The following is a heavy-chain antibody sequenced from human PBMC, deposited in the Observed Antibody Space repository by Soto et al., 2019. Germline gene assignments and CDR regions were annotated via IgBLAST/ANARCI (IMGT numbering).Heavy chain of an antibody. V-gene: IGHV3-9*01. CDR1: GFTFDDYA. D-gene: IGHD3-10*01. CDR2: ISWNGAAT. J-gene: IGHJ4*02. Sequence: EAHLVESGGGLVQPGRSLRLSCVASGFTFDDYAIHWVRQAPGKGLEWVSGISWNGAATGYADSVKGRFTISRDNAKTSLYLQMSSLRTEDTAIYYCANLPLYGSGFDCWGQGTLVTVSS. CDR3: ANLPLYGSGFDC.